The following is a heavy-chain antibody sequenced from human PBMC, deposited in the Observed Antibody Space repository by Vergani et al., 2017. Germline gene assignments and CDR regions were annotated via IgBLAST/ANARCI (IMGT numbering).Heavy chain of an antibody. CDR2: IFPSGNS. V-gene: IGHV4-30-2*01. J-gene: IGHJ6*03. D-gene: IGHD3-10*01. Sequence: QLQLQESGSGLVKPSQTLSLTCAVSGNSITNGGFSWNWIRQPPGNRPEWIGYIFPSGNSDYNPALTNRVSISLDKSKNQFSLWVNSVTAADTAVYFCAIGSLRAPVCYYYYMDVWGKGKTVIVSS. CDR3: AIGSLRAPVCYYYYMDV. CDR1: GNSITNGGFS.